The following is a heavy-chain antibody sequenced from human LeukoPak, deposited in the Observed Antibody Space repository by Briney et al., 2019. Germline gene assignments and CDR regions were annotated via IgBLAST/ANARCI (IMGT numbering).Heavy chain of an antibody. CDR2: IRYDGSNK. J-gene: IGHJ5*02. Sequence: GGSLRLSCAASGFIFSSYGMHWVRQAPGKGLEWVAFIRYDGSNKYYADSVKGRFTISRDNSKNTLYLQMNSLRAEDTAVYYCAKDAEMGPDFWSGYSNWFDPWGQGTLVTVSS. V-gene: IGHV3-30*02. CDR1: GFIFSSYG. D-gene: IGHD3-3*01. CDR3: AKDAEMGPDFWSGYSNWFDP.